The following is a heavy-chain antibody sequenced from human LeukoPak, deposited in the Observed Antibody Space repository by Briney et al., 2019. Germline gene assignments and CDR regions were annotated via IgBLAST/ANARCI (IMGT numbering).Heavy chain of an antibody. Sequence: GGSLRLSCAASGFTFISYGMHWVRQAPGKGLDWVAFIRYDGSNKYYADSMKGRFAISRDNSKNTLYLQMNSLSAEDTAVYYCAKDNTLLGSGWHYNWFDPWGQGTLVTVSS. CDR1: GFTFISYG. J-gene: IGHJ5*02. V-gene: IGHV3-30*02. D-gene: IGHD6-19*01. CDR2: IRYDGSNK. CDR3: AKDNTLLGSGWHYNWFDP.